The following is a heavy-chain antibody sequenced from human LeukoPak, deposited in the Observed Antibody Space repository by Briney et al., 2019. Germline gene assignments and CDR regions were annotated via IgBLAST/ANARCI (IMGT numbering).Heavy chain of an antibody. V-gene: IGHV3-7*01. CDR2: IKQDGSEK. CDR1: GFTFSSYW. CDR3: ARGHWQLGY. D-gene: IGHD1-26*01. Sequence: AGGSLRLSCAVSGFTFSSYWMSWVRQAPGKGLEWVANIKQDGSEKYYVDSVKGRFTISRDNAKNSLYLQMNSLRAEDTAVYYCARGHWQLGYWGQGTLVTVSS. J-gene: IGHJ4*02.